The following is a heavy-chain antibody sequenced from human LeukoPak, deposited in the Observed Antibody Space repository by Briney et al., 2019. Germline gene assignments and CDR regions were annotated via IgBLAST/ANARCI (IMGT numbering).Heavy chain of an antibody. CDR2: IKQDGSEK. CDR1: GFTFSSYW. CDR3: ARISNPGYFDY. J-gene: IGHJ4*02. D-gene: IGHD6-13*01. Sequence: GGSLRLSCAASGFTFSSYWISSVRQAAGKGIGWVPNIKQDGSEKYYVDSVKGRFTISRDNAKHSLYLQLGGLRVEHTAVYYCARISNPGYFDYWGQGTLVTVSS. V-gene: IGHV3-7*01.